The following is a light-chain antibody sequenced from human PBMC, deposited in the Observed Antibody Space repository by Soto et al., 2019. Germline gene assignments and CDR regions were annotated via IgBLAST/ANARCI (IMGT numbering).Light chain of an antibody. Sequence: SYELTQPPSVSVAPGKTARITCGGNNIGSKSVHWYQQKPGQAPVLVIYYDSDRPSGIPERFSGSNSGNTATLTISMVEAGDEADYYCQVWDSSSDHPVFGGGTKGTVL. CDR2: YDS. CDR1: NIGSKS. V-gene: IGLV3-21*04. J-gene: IGLJ2*01. CDR3: QVWDSSSDHPV.